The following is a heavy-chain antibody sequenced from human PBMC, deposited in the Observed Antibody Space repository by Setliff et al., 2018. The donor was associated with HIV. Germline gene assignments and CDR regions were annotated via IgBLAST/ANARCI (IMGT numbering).Heavy chain of an antibody. CDR2: IYYNGST. J-gene: IGHJ5*02. CDR1: GGSISSSSYY. CDR3: ARAVNYWGLLSWFDP. V-gene: IGHV4-39*07. Sequence: PSETLSLTCTVSGGSISSSSYYWGWIRQPPGKGLEWIGNIYYNGSTYSTPSLKSRVTISVDTSKNQFSLKLRSVTAADTAVYYCARAVNYWGLLSWFDPWGQGTLVTVSS. D-gene: IGHD7-27*01.